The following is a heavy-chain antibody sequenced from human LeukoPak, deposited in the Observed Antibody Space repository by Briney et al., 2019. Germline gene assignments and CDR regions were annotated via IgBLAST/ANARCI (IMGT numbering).Heavy chain of an antibody. CDR1: GFIFSSFA. Sequence: PGGSLRLSCAASGFIFSSFAMMWVRQAPGMGLELISPILSGGDVFFYGDSVRGRFTISRDDSTNTLFLQMNNLRADDSAVYYCARDPNGNYVGAFEMWGPGTTVTVSS. CDR2: ILSGGDVF. J-gene: IGHJ3*02. CDR3: ARDPNGNYVGAFEM. D-gene: IGHD4-17*01. V-gene: IGHV3-23*01.